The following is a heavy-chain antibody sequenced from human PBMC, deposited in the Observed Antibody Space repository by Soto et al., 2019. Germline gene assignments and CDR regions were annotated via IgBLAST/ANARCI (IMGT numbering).Heavy chain of an antibody. CDR1: GFTFSSYS. D-gene: IGHD2-2*01. CDR2: ISSSSSYI. V-gene: IGHV3-21*01. CDR3: ASLYCSSTSCLNYGMDV. J-gene: IGHJ6*02. Sequence: PGGSLRLSCAASGFTFSSYSMNWVRQAPGKGLEWVSSISSSSSYIYYADSVKGRFTISRDNAKNSLYLQMNSLRAEDTAVYYCASLYCSSTSCLNYGMDVWGQGTTVTVSS.